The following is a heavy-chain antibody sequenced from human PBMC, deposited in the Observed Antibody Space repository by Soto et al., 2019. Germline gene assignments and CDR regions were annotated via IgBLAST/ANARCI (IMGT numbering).Heavy chain of an antibody. V-gene: IGHV4-30-2*01. D-gene: IGHD2-15*01. CDR1: GGSISSGGYS. Sequence: QLQLQESGSGLVKPSQTLSLTCAVSGGSISSGGYSWSWIRQPPGKGLEWIGYIYHSGSTYYNPSLKSRVTISVDRSKTQFSLKLSSVTAADTAVYYCARKRGGYCSGGSCPTYGMDVWGQGTTVTVSS. CDR3: ARKRGGYCSGGSCPTYGMDV. CDR2: IYHSGST. J-gene: IGHJ6*02.